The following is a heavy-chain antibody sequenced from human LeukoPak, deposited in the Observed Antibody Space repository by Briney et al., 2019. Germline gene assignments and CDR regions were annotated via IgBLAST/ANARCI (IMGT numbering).Heavy chain of an antibody. CDR2: TIPIFGTA. CDR1: GGTFSSYA. V-gene: IGHV1-69*13. D-gene: IGHD2-21*01. J-gene: IGHJ4*02. CDR3: ARARCGGDCYSIHWGFYFDY. Sequence: GASVKVSCKASGGTFSSYAISWVRQAPGQGLEWMGGTIPIFGTANYAQKFQGRVTITADESTSTAYMELSSLRSEDTAVYYCARARCGGDCYSIHWGFYFDYWGQGTLVTISS.